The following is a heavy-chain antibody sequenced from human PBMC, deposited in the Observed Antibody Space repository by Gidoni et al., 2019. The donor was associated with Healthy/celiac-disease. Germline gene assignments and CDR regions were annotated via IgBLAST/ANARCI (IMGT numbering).Heavy chain of an antibody. V-gene: IGHV5-10-1*03. CDR2: IDPSDSDT. J-gene: IGHJ1*01. Sequence: EVQLVQSGAEVNKPGESLRFSCTGSGSSFTSYWISLVRQMPGKGLEWMGRIDPSDSDTNYSPSFQGHVTISADKSISTAYLQWSSLKAADSAMYYCARTGIAVAGYFQHWGQGTLVTVSS. CDR3: ARTGIAVAGYFQH. CDR1: GSSFTSYW. D-gene: IGHD6-19*01.